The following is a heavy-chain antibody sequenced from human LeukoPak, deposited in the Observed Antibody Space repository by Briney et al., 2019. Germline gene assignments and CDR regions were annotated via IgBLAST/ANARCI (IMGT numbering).Heavy chain of an antibody. CDR2: ISSSSSTI. CDR3: ASAPDQPYCRSTSCYTYYYYMDV. Sequence: GGSLRLSCAASGFTFSSYSMNWVRQAPGKGLEWVSYISSSSSTIYYADSVKGRFTISRDNAKNSLYLQMNSLRAEDTAVYYCASAPDQPYCRSTSCYTYYYYMDVWGKGTTVTVSS. V-gene: IGHV3-48*01. CDR1: GFTFSSYS. J-gene: IGHJ6*03. D-gene: IGHD2-2*02.